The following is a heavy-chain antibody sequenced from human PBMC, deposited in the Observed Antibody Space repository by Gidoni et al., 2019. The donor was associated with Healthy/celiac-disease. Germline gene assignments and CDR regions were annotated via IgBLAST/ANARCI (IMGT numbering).Heavy chain of an antibody. CDR2: IIPIFGTA. Sequence: QVQLVQSGAEVKKPGSAVMVSCKAPGGTFTSYAISWVRQAPGQGLEWMGGIIPIFGTANYAQKFQGRVTITADDSTSTAYMELSSLGSEDTAVYYGARAADGYNYEYYFDYWGQGTLVTVSS. CDR3: ARAADGYNYEYYFDY. J-gene: IGHJ4*02. V-gene: IGHV1-69*01. CDR1: GGTFTSYA. D-gene: IGHD5-12*01.